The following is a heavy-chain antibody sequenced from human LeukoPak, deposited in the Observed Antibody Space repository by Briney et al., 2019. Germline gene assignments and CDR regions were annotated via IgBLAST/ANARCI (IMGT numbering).Heavy chain of an antibody. D-gene: IGHD3-10*01. CDR3: ARDYRTGSGSGGAWYYYYYYMDV. CDR2: IKQDGSEK. CDR1: GFNFSTYW. Sequence: GGSLRLSCAASGFNFSTYWMTWVRQAPGKGLEWVANIKQDGSEKYYVDSVKGRFTISRDNAKNSLYLQMNSLRAEDTAVYYCARDYRTGSGSGGAWYYYYYYMDVWGKGTTVTISS. V-gene: IGHV3-7*01. J-gene: IGHJ6*03.